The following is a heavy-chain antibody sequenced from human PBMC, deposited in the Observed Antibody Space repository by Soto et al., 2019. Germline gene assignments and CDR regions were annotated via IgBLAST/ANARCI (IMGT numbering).Heavy chain of an antibody. V-gene: IGHV1-2*02. CDR3: ARVFLLRQQLVNFDY. CDR1: GYTFTGYY. Sequence: ASVKVSCKASGYTFTGYYMHWVRQAPGQGLEWMGWINPNSGGTNYAQKFQGRVTMTRDTSISTAYMELSRLRSDDKAVYYCARVFLLRQQLVNFDYWGQGTLVTVSS. J-gene: IGHJ4*02. CDR2: INPNSGGT. D-gene: IGHD6-13*01.